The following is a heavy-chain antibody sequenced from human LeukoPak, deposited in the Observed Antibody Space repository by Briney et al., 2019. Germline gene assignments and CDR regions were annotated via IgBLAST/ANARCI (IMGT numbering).Heavy chain of an antibody. V-gene: IGHV3-30*02. Sequence: PGGSLRLSCAASGFTFSSYGMHWVRQAPGKGLEWVAFIRYDGCNKYYADSVKGRFTISRDNSKNTLYLQMNSLRAEDTAVYYCAKGTRVDTAMVLTFDYWGQGTLVTVSS. CDR1: GFTFSSYG. J-gene: IGHJ4*02. CDR3: AKGTRVDTAMVLTFDY. D-gene: IGHD5-18*01. CDR2: IRYDGCNK.